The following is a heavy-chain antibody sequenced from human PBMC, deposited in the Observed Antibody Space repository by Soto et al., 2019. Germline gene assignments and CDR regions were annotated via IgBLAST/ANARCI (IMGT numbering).Heavy chain of an antibody. Sequence: QVQLVQSGAEVKRPGSSVKVSCKASGGTFSRYAISWVRQAPGQGLEWMGGIIAIFGTANYAQKFQGRVTITADESTSTAYMELSSLTSEDTAVYYCARDIVFGGTYGMDVWGQGTTVTVSS. V-gene: IGHV1-69*12. D-gene: IGHD3-16*01. CDR3: ARDIVFGGTYGMDV. CDR2: IIAIFGTA. CDR1: GGTFSRYA. J-gene: IGHJ6*02.